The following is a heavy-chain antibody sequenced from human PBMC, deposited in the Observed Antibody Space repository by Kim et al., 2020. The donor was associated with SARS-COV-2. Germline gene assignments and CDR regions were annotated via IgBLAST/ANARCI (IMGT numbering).Heavy chain of an antibody. CDR2: ISGSGGST. D-gene: IGHD6-6*01. CDR1: GFTFSSYA. Sequence: GGSLRLSCAASGFTFSSYAMSWVRQAPGKGLEWVSAISGSGGSTYYADSVKGRFTISRDNSKNTLYLQMNSLRAEDTAVYYCAKPLPPALAARRGDPARVSFDYWGQGTLVTVSS. J-gene: IGHJ4*02. CDR3: AKPLPPALAARRGDPARVSFDY. V-gene: IGHV3-23*01.